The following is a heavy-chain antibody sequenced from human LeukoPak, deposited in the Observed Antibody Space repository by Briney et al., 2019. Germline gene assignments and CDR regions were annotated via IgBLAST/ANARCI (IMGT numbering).Heavy chain of an antibody. CDR1: GFTFSSSG. CDR3: ARSQGGAYFDY. V-gene: IGHV3-30*03. J-gene: IGHJ4*02. CDR2: ISYDGSNK. D-gene: IGHD1-26*01. Sequence: GGSLRLSCSASGFTFSSSGMDWVRQAPGKGLEWVAVISYDGSNKYYADSVKGRFTISRDNSKNTLYLQMNSLRAEDTAVYYCARSQGGAYFDYWGQGTLVTVSS.